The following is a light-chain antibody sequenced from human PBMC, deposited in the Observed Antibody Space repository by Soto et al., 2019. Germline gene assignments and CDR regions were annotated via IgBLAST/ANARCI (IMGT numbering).Light chain of an antibody. CDR3: QQDGISPGT. CDR1: QRISDN. V-gene: IGKV3D-15*02. J-gene: IGKJ1*01. Sequence: EIILMQSPATLAVSPGERVTLSCRASQRISDNLAWYQQKPGQAPRLLIYGASTRATGIPARFSGSGSGTEFTLTISRLEPEDFAVYYCQQDGISPGTFGQGTKVDIK. CDR2: GAS.